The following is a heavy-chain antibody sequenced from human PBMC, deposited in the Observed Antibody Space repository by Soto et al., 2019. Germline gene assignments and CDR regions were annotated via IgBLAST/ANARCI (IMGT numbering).Heavy chain of an antibody. CDR1: GFTFSSYA. CDR3: AKDPRVGGNSGKNAFDI. CDR2: ISGSGGST. V-gene: IGHV3-23*01. J-gene: IGHJ3*02. Sequence: GGSLRLSCAASGFTFSSYAMSWVRQAPGKGLEWVSAISGSGGSTYYADSVKGRFTISRDNSKNTLYLQMNSLRAEDTAVYYCAKDPRVGGNSGKNAFDIWGQGTMVTVSS. D-gene: IGHD2-21*02.